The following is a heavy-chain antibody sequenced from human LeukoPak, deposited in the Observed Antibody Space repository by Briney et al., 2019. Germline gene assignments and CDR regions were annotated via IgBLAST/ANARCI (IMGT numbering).Heavy chain of an antibody. D-gene: IGHD3-16*02. CDR1: GGSISSYY. J-gene: IGHJ4*02. CDR3: ARLGELSYFDY. V-gene: IGHV4-59*01. Sequence: SETLSLTCTVSGGSISSYYWSWIRQPPGKGLEWIGYIYYSGSTNYNPSLKSRVTISVDTSKNQFSLELSSVTAAVTAVYYCARLGELSYFDYWGQGTLVPVSS. CDR2: IYYSGST.